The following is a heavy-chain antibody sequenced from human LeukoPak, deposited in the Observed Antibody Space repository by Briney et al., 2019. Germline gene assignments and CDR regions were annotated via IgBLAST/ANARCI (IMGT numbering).Heavy chain of an antibody. J-gene: IGHJ6*03. Sequence: GASVKVSCKASGYTFTNYGISWVRQAPGQGLEWVAWISLATGAPSYAQKFQGRVTLTTDTSTSTAYMELRSLKSDDTAVYYCARGAKTAVLPYYYYYMDDVWGTGTTVTVSS. V-gene: IGHV1-18*01. CDR2: ISLATGAP. D-gene: IGHD2-2*02. CDR3: ARGAKTAVLPYYYYYMDDV. CDR1: GYTFTNYG.